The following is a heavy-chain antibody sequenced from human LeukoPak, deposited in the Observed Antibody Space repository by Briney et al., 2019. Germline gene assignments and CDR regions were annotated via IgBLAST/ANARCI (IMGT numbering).Heavy chain of an antibody. Sequence: SAKVSCTVSGYTLTELSMHWVRQAPGKGLEWMGGIIPIFGTANYAQKFQGRVTITADESTSTAYMELSSLRSEDTAVYYCARGIGYCSGGSCYSRYFQHWGQGALVTVSS. D-gene: IGHD2-15*01. CDR1: GYTLTELS. J-gene: IGHJ1*01. V-gene: IGHV1-69*13. CDR2: IIPIFGTA. CDR3: ARGIGYCSGGSCYSRYFQH.